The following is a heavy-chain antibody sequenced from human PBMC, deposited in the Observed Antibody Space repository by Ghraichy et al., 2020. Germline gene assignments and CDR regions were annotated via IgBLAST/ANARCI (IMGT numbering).Heavy chain of an antibody. CDR2: ISGSGGST. D-gene: IGHD6-19*01. V-gene: IGHV3-23*01. J-gene: IGHJ4*02. Sequence: GGSLRLSCEASGFTFSSYAMNWVRQAPVKGLEWVSTISGSGGSTYYADSVKGRFTISRDNSKNTLYLQMNSLRAEDTAVYYCAKGEGVYISGWYGYWGRGTVVTVSS. CDR3: AKGEGVYISGWYGY. CDR1: GFTFSSYA.